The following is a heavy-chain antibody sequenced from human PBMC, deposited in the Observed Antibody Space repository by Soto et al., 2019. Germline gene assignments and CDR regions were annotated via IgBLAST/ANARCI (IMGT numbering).Heavy chain of an antibody. CDR2: IYYSGST. D-gene: IGHD6-6*01. V-gene: IGHV4-30-4*01. J-gene: IGHJ5*02. CDR3: ARERGRSIPARPYNWLDR. Sequence: SETLSLTCTVSGGSISSGDYYWSWIRQPPGKGLEWIGYIYYSGSTYYNPSLKSRVTISVDTSKNQFSLKLSSVTAADTAVYYCARERGRSIPARPYNWLDRSGQGTLVTVYS. CDR1: GGSISSGDYY.